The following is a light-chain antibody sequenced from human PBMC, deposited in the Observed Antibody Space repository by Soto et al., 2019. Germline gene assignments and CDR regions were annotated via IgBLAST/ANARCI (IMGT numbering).Light chain of an antibody. J-gene: IGKJ4*01. CDR2: DTS. Sequence: EVVMTQSPATLSVSPGDRATLSCRASQSVHNNLAWYQQKPGQAPRLLIFDTSTRATAIPLRFTGGGSGTEFTLTISSLQAEDSAVYYCQQYEIRPLTFGGGTQVEIK. CDR3: QQYEIRPLT. V-gene: IGKV3-15*01. CDR1: QSVHNN.